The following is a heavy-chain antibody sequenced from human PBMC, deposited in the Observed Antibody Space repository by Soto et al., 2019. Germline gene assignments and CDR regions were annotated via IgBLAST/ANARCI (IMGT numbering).Heavy chain of an antibody. D-gene: IGHD6-13*01. CDR3: ARAGAAAGNWFDP. J-gene: IGHJ5*02. Sequence: VASVKVSFKASGYTFSHYGINRGGQAPAQGLEWMGWISAYNGNTNYAQKLQGRVTMTTDTSTSTAYMELRSLRSDDTAVYYCARAGAAAGNWFDPWGQGTLVTVSS. V-gene: IGHV1-18*01. CDR2: ISAYNGNT. CDR1: GYTFSHYG.